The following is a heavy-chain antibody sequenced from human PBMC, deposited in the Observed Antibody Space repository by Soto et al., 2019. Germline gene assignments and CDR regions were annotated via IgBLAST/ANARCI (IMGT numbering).Heavy chain of an antibody. D-gene: IGHD3-22*01. CDR2: ISYDGSNK. Sequence: QVQLVESGGGVVQPGRSLRLSCAASGFTFSSYAMHWVRQAPGKGLEWVAVISYDGSNKYYADSVKGRFTISRDNSKNTLYLQMNSLRAEDTAVYYCARDPYDSSGYRFDYWGQGPLVTVSS. V-gene: IGHV3-30-3*01. CDR1: GFTFSSYA. J-gene: IGHJ4*02. CDR3: ARDPYDSSGYRFDY.